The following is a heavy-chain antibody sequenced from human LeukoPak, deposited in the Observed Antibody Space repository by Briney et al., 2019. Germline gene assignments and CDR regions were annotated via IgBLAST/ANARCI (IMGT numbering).Heavy chain of an antibody. J-gene: IGHJ5*02. D-gene: IGHD3-10*01. V-gene: IGHV4-59*01. CDR2: ISYSGST. Sequence: SETLSLTCTVSGGSISSYYWSWIRQPPGKGLEWIGDISYSGSTNYNPSLKRRVTISVDTSKHQYSLKLSSVTAADTAVYYCARDRRITMVRGPPAWFDPWGQGTLVTVSS. CDR3: ARDRRITMVRGPPAWFDP. CDR1: GGSISSYY.